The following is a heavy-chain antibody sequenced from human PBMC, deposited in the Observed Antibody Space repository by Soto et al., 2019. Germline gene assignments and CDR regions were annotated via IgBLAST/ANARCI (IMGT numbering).Heavy chain of an antibody. J-gene: IGHJ6*03. CDR3: ARGLRITIFGVVTPSYMDV. Sequence: SETLSLTCPVSGGSFSSYYWSWFRQPPGKGLEWIGEINHSGSTNYNPSLKSRVTISVDTSKNQFSLKLSSVTAADTAVYYCARGLRITIFGVVTPSYMDVWGKGTTVTVSS. D-gene: IGHD3-3*01. CDR1: GGSFSSYY. V-gene: IGHV4-34*01. CDR2: INHSGST.